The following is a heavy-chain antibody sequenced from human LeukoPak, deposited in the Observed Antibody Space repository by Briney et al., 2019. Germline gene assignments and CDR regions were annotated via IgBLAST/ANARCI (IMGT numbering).Heavy chain of an antibody. Sequence: GESLKISCKGSGYSFTSYWIGWVRPMPGKGLEWMGIIYPTDSDTRYSPSFQGQVTISADKSISTAYLQWSSLKASDTAMYYCARRKYSSGWDAFDIWGQGTMVTVSS. CDR3: ARRKYSSGWDAFDI. D-gene: IGHD6-19*01. CDR1: GYSFTSYW. J-gene: IGHJ3*02. CDR2: IYPTDSDT. V-gene: IGHV5-51*01.